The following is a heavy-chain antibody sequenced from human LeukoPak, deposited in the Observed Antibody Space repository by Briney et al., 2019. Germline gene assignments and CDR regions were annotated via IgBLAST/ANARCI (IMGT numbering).Heavy chain of an antibody. CDR2: IYTSGST. CDR1: GASISSGSYY. Sequence: SETLSLTCTVSGASISSGSYYWSWIRQPAGKGLEWIGRIYTSGSTNYNPSLKSRVTISVDTSKNQFSLKLSSVTAADTAFYYCARRWGSWPNFDYWGQGTLVSVSS. J-gene: IGHJ4*02. V-gene: IGHV4-61*02. D-gene: IGHD6-13*01. CDR3: ARRWGSWPNFDY.